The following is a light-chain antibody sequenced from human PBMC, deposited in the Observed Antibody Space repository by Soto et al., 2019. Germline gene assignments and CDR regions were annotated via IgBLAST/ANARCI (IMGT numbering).Light chain of an antibody. J-gene: IGKJ1*01. Sequence: DIVMTQSPDALAVSLGERATINCKSSQSVLYSPNNKKSLAWYQQKPGQPPKLFIYWASIRESGVPDRFSGSGSGTDFTLTISSLQAEDVAVYYCQQYYSTPPTFGQGTKVEIK. V-gene: IGKV4-1*01. CDR2: WAS. CDR3: QQYYSTPPT. CDR1: QSVLYSPNNKKS.